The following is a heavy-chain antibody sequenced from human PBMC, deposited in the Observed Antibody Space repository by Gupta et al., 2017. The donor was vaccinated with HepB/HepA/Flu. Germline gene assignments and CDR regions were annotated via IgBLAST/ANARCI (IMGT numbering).Heavy chain of an antibody. D-gene: IGHD2-2*01. J-gene: IGHJ1*01. CDR3: ATPGGYCSSTSCLGYFQH. Sequence: VQLLATGGGLVQPGGSMRLSCAAPGVTSRSYAMGWVRAAPGKGLEWVSAISGSGGSTYYADSVKGRFTISRDNSKNTLYLQMNSLRAEDTAVYYCATPGGYCSSTSCLGYFQHWGQGTLVTVSS. CDR1: GVTSRSYA. CDR2: ISGSGGST. V-gene: IGHV3-23*01.